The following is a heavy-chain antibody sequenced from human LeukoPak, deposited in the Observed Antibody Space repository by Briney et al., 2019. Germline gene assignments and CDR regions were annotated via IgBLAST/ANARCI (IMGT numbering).Heavy chain of an antibody. D-gene: IGHD5-24*01. Sequence: GGSLRLSCGASGFTFDDYAMPWVRQAPGKGLEWVSLISGDGGSTYYADSVKGRFTISRDNSKNSLYLQMNSLRTEDTALYYCAKAIFRDGYISAFDYWGQGTLVTV. CDR3: AKAIFRDGYISAFDY. V-gene: IGHV3-43*02. CDR1: GFTFDDYA. CDR2: ISGDGGST. J-gene: IGHJ4*02.